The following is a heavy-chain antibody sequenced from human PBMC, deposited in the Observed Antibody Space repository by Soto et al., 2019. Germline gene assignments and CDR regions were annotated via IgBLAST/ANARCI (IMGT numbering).Heavy chain of an antibody. CDR2: ISSSSSYI. D-gene: IGHD2-2*01. J-gene: IGHJ6*03. Sequence: GGSLRLSCAASGFTFSSYSMNWVRQAPGKGLEWVSSISSSSSYIYYADSVKGRFTISRDNAKNSLYLQMNSLRAEDTAVYYCATLGHCSSTSCRIYYYYYYMDVWGKGTTVTVSS. CDR1: GFTFSSYS. CDR3: ATLGHCSSTSCRIYYYYYYMDV. V-gene: IGHV3-21*01.